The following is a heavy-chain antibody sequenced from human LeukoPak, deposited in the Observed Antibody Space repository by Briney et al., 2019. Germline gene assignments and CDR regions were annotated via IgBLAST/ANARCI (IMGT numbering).Heavy chain of an antibody. V-gene: IGHV3-23*01. CDR2: IVGSGALI. J-gene: IGHJ4*02. Sequence: PGGSLRLSCAASGFTFSSYAMSWVRQAPGNGLEWVSAIVGSGALIGYADSVKGRFTISRDNSKNTLYLQMNSLRAEDTAVYYCAKDRQGYSYGIFDYWGQGTLVTVSS. CDR3: AKDRQGYSYGIFDY. CDR1: GFTFSSYA. D-gene: IGHD5-18*01.